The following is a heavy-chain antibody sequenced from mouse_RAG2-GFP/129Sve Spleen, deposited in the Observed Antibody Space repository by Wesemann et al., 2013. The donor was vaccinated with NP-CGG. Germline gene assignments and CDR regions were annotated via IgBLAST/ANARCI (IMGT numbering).Heavy chain of an antibody. D-gene: IGHD4-1*01. CDR2: ISYSGST. V-gene: IGHV3-8*02. J-gene: IGHJ1*01. CDR3: ARLGTGRWYFDV. Sequence: EYAGYISYSGSTYYNPSLKSRISITRDTSKNQYYLQLNSVTTEDTATYYCARLGTGRWYFDVWGGRRGTTGHRLL.